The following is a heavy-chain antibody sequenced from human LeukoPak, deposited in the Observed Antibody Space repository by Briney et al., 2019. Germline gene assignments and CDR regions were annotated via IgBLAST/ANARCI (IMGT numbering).Heavy chain of an antibody. Sequence: GGSLRLSCAASEFTFSRYWMSWVRQAPGKGLEWVSSISSSSSYIYYAGSVKGRFTISRDNAKNSLYLQMNSLRAEDTAVYYCARPRGNVEMATIPFDYWGQGTLVTVSS. J-gene: IGHJ4*02. V-gene: IGHV3-21*01. D-gene: IGHD5-24*01. CDR2: ISSSSSYI. CDR3: ARPRGNVEMATIPFDY. CDR1: EFTFSRYW.